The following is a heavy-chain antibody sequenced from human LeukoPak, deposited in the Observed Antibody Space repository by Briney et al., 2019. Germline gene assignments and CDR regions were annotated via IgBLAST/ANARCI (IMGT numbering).Heavy chain of an antibody. J-gene: IGHJ1*01. CDR1: GYTFIDFV. CDR2: IKAGDGYT. Sequence: ASVKVSCKASGYTFIDFVIHWVRQAPGQRLEWMGWIKAGDGYTKYSQKFQGRVTITRSTSATTAFMELSSLTSEDTAAYYCARTWSTVTGEYFQLWGQGTLVTVSS. CDR3: ARTWSTVTGEYFQL. V-gene: IGHV1-3*01. D-gene: IGHD4-17*01.